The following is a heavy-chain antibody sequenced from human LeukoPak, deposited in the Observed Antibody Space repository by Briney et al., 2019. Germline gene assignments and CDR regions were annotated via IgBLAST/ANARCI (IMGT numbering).Heavy chain of an antibody. CDR2: IYYSGST. J-gene: IGHJ4*02. Sequence: SETLSLTCTVSGGSISSSSYYWSWIRQPPGKGLEWIGYIYYSGSTNYNPSLKSRVTISVDTSKNQFSLKLSSVTAADTAVYYCARNYYDSSGYYYPFDYWGQGTLVTVSS. CDR3: ARNYYDSSGYYYPFDY. D-gene: IGHD3-22*01. V-gene: IGHV4-61*01. CDR1: GGSISSSSYY.